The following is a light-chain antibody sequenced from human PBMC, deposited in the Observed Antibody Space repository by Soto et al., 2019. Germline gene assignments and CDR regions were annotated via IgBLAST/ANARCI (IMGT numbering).Light chain of an antibody. Sequence: ALTQPASVSGSPGQSITISCAGTSSDIGGYNYVSWYQQHPGKAPKVMIYEVSNRPSGVSNRFSGSKSGNTASLTISGLQAEDEADYYCSSYTSSSTLYVFGSGTKVTVL. J-gene: IGLJ1*01. V-gene: IGLV2-14*01. CDR3: SSYTSSSTLYV. CDR1: SSDIGGYNY. CDR2: EVS.